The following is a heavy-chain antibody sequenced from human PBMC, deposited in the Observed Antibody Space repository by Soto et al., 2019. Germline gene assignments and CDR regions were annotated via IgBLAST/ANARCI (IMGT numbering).Heavy chain of an antibody. V-gene: IGHV1-46*01. J-gene: IGHJ6*02. CDR3: ARGHIVATIENYYYYYGMDV. CDR1: GYTFTSYY. Sequence: QVQLVQSGAEVKKPGASVKVSCKASGYTFTSYYMHWVRQAPGQGLEWMGIINPSGGSTSYAQKFQGRVNMTRATSTSTVYMELSSLRSEDTAVYYCARGHIVATIENYYYYYGMDVWGQGTTVTVSS. CDR2: INPSGGST. D-gene: IGHD5-12*01.